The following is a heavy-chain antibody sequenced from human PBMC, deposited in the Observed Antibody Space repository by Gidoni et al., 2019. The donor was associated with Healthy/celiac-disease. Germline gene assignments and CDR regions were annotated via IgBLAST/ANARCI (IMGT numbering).Heavy chain of an antibody. Sequence: QVQLVESGGGVVQPGRSLRLSCAAYGFTFSSYGLHWVRQAPGKGMEWVAVISYDGSNKYYADSVKGRFTISRDNSKNTLYLQMNSLRAEDTAVYYCANRYDFWGQGTLVTVSS. D-gene: IGHD3-3*01. CDR3: ANRYDF. CDR2: ISYDGSNK. V-gene: IGHV3-30*18. J-gene: IGHJ4*02. CDR1: GFTFSSYG.